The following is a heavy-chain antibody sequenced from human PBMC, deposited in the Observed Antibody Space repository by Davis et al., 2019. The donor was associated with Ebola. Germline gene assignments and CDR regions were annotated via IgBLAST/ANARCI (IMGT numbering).Heavy chain of an antibody. CDR1: GGSMSPYY. V-gene: IGHV4-59*01. D-gene: IGHD3-10*01. CDR3: AKSYGSGIKGREINWFDP. CDR2: IYYSGNT. Sequence: MPSETLSLTCTVSGGSMSPYYWSWIRQPPGKGLEWIGYIYYSGNTKFNPSLKGRVTISVDTSKNQFSLKLSSVTAADTAVYYCAKSYGSGIKGREINWFDPWGQGTLVTVSS. J-gene: IGHJ5*02.